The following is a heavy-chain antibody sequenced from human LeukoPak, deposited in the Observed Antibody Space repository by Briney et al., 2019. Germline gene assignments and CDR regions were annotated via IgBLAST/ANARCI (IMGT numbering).Heavy chain of an antibody. Sequence: SETLSLTCTVSGGSISSSSYYWGWIRQPPGKGLEWIGSIYHSGSTYYNPSLKSRVTISVDTSKNQFSLKLSSVTAADSAVYYCARQTAEDCSSTSCYIRNWFDPWGQGTLVTVSS. CDR3: ARQTAEDCSSTSCYIRNWFDP. V-gene: IGHV4-39*01. CDR1: GGSISSSSYY. J-gene: IGHJ5*02. CDR2: IYHSGST. D-gene: IGHD2-2*02.